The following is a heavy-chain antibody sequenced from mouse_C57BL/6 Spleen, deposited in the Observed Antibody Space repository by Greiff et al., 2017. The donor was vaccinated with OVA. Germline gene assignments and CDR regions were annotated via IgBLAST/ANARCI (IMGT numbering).Heavy chain of an antibody. CDR2: IYPGSGNT. D-gene: IGHD2-3*01. Sequence: QVQLKESGAELVRPGASVKLSCKASGYTFTDYYINWVKQRPGQGLEWIARIYPGSGNTYYNEKFKGKATLTAEKSSSTAYMQLSSLTSEDSAVSFCARGGWLPYWGQGTTLTVSS. V-gene: IGHV1-76*01. CDR3: ARGGWLPY. J-gene: IGHJ2*01. CDR1: GYTFTDYY.